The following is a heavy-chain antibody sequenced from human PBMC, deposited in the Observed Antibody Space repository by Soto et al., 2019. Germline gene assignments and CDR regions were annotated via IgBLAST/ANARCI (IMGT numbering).Heavy chain of an antibody. J-gene: IGHJ5*02. D-gene: IGHD3-22*01. CDR1: GFTFTSSA. CDR2: IVVGSGNT. Sequence: SVKVSCKASGFTFTSSAVQWLRQARGQRLEWIGWIVVGSGNTNYAQKFQERVTITRDMSTSTAYMELSSLRSEDTAVYYRAADFSGLYYDSSGYDNWFDPWG. V-gene: IGHV1-58*01. CDR3: AADFSGLYYDSSGYDNWFDP.